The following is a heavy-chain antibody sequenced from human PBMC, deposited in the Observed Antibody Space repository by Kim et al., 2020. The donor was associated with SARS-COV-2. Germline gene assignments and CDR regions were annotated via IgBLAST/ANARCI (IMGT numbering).Heavy chain of an antibody. CDR2: FNHSGST. CDR1: GGSFSGYY. V-gene: IGHV4-34*01. D-gene: IGHD2-15*01. J-gene: IGHJ5*02. CDR3: ARAGPYCSGGSCYSGWFDP. Sequence: SETLSLTCAVYGGSFSGYYWSWIRQPPGKGLEWIGEFNHSGSTNYNPSLKSRVTISVDTSKNQFSLKLSSVTAADTAVYYCARAGPYCSGGSCYSGWFDPWGQGTLVTVSS.